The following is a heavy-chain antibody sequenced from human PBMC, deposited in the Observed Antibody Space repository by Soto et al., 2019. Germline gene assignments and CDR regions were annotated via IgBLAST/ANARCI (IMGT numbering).Heavy chain of an antibody. J-gene: IGHJ4*02. V-gene: IGHV3-23*01. CDR1: GFSFGSYA. CDR2: ISGSDGKT. CDR3: ARWSYLDY. D-gene: IGHD3-3*01. Sequence: GGSLRLSCAASGFSFGSYALSWVRQAPGKGLEWVSTISGSDGKTFYADSVKGRFSISRDNAQNTLYLQMNSLRADDTAIYYCARWSYLDYWGQGTRVTVSS.